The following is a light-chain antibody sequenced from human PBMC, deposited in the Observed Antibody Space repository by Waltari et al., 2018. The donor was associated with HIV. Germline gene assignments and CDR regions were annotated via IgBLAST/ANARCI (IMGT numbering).Light chain of an antibody. J-gene: IGLJ3*02. V-gene: IGLV1-40*01. CDR3: QSYDSSLSWV. Sequence: QSVLPQPPSVSAAPGQRVTISCTGSSSNTGAGYDVHWYQQLPGTAPKHLIYGNSNRPSGVPDRFSGSKSGTSASLAITGLQAEDEADYYCQSYDSSLSWVFGGGTKLTVL. CDR2: GNS. CDR1: SSNTGAGYD.